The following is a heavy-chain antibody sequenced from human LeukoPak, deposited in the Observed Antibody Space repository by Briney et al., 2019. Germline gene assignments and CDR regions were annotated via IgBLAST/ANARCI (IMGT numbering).Heavy chain of an antibody. CDR1: GFTFSSYA. D-gene: IGHD3-22*01. J-gene: IGHJ4*02. Sequence: GGSLRLSCAATGFTFSSYAMHWVRQAPGKGLEWVAVISYDGSNKYYAVSVKGRFTISRDNSKNTLYLQMNSLRAEDTAVYYCARDSEYYYDSSGYFDYWGQGTLVTVSS. CDR2: ISYDGSNK. CDR3: ARDSEYYYDSSGYFDY. V-gene: IGHV3-30-3*01.